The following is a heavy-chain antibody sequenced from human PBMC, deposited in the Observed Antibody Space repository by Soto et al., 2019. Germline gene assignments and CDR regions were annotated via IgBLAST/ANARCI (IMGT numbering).Heavy chain of an antibody. CDR1: GGSISSGGYS. V-gene: IGHV4-30-2*01. Sequence: SETLSLTCAVSGGSISSGGYSWSWIRQPPGKGLEWIGYMYHSGSTYYNQSLKSRVTISIDRSKNQFSLKLSSVTAADTAVYCARVPDYWGQGILVTVSS. D-gene: IGHD2-2*01. CDR2: MYHSGST. J-gene: IGHJ4*02. CDR3: ARVPDY.